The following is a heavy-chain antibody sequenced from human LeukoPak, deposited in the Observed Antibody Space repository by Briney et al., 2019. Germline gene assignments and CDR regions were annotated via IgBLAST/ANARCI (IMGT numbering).Heavy chain of an antibody. CDR1: GFTFSSYS. Sequence: GGSLRLSCAASGFTFSSYSMNWVRQAPGKGLEWVSSISSSSSYIYDADSVKGRFTISRDNAKNSLYLQMNSLRAEDTAVYYCARAWDYDILTGLYKEGGFDYWGQGTLVTVSS. V-gene: IGHV3-21*01. CDR3: ARAWDYDILTGLYKEGGFDY. J-gene: IGHJ4*02. D-gene: IGHD3-9*01. CDR2: ISSSSSYI.